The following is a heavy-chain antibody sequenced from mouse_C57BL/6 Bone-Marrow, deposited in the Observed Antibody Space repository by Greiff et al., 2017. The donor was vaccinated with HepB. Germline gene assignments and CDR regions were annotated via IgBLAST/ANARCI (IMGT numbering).Heavy chain of an antibody. V-gene: IGHV1-22*01. CDR1: GYTFTDYN. CDR2: INPNNGGT. CDR3: ARPFTTVVAGDYYFDY. D-gene: IGHD1-1*01. Sequence: EVKLQQSGPELVKPGASVKMSCKASGYTFTDYNMHWVKQSHGKSLEWIGYINPNNGGTSYNQKFKGKATLTVNKSSSTAYMELRSLTSEDSAVYYCARPFTTVVAGDYYFDYWGQGTTLTVSS. J-gene: IGHJ2*01.